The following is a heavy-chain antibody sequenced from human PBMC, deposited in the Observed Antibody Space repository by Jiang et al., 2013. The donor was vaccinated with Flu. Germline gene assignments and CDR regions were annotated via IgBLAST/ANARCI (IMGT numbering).Heavy chain of an antibody. V-gene: IGHV1-3*01. Sequence: PGQRLEWMGWINAGNGNTKYSQKFQGRVTITRDTSASTAYMELSSLRSEDTAVYYCARGPVGERFLEWSYYMDVWGKGTTVTVSS. CDR3: ARGPVGERFLEWSYYMDV. CDR2: INAGNGNT. J-gene: IGHJ6*03. D-gene: IGHD3-3*01.